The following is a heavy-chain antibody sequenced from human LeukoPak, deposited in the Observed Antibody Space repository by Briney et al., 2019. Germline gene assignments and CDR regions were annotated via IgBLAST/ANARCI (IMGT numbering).Heavy chain of an antibody. CDR2: ISSSSGTI. CDR1: GFTFNTYS. CDR3: ARGRDLFDS. Sequence: GGSLRLSCVASGFTFNTYSMNWFRQAPGKGLEWISYISSSSGTIYYADSVKGRFTISRDNAKNSLYLQMNSLRAEDTAVYYCARGRDLFDSWGQGTLVIVSS. J-gene: IGHJ4*02. V-gene: IGHV3-48*04.